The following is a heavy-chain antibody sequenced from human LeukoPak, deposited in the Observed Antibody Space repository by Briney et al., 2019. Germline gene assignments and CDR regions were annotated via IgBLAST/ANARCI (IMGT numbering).Heavy chain of an antibody. CDR1: GFSTNY. V-gene: IGHV3-66*02. CDR2: IYSGDST. Sequence: GGSQRLSCAVSGFSTNYMSWVRQAPGKGLEWVSVIYSGDSTYYADSVKGRFTISRAISKNTLYLQMNSLRPEDTAVYHCARDLWDATGYWGQGTLVTVSS. D-gene: IGHD3-3*01. CDR3: ARDLWDATGY. J-gene: IGHJ4*02.